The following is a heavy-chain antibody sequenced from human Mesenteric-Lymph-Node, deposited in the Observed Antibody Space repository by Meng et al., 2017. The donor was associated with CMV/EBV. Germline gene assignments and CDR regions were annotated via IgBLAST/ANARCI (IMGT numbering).Heavy chain of an antibody. D-gene: IGHD1-14*01. CDR2: IYGKSSGT. CDR3: IGESQPGGCDY. V-gene: IGHV3-9*01. CDR1: GFIFNDYA. J-gene: IGHJ4*02. Sequence: GGSLKISCAASGFIFNDYAMHWVRQAPGKGLEWVSGIYGKSSGTGYADSVKGRFTISRDSAKNSIYLQMNSLRAEDTALYYCIGESQPGGCDYWGQGTLVTVSS.